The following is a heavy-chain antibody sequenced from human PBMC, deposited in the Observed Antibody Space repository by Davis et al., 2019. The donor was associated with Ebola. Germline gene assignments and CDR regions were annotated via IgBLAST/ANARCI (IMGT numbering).Heavy chain of an antibody. J-gene: IGHJ5*02. CDR1: GGTFSSYA. CDR2: IIPILGIA. D-gene: IGHD4-17*01. Sequence: AASVKVSCKASGGTFSSYAISWVRQAPGQGLEWMGRIIPILGIANYAQKFQGRVTITADKSTSTAYMELSSLGSEDTAVYYCARDYGDYGFDPWGQGTLVTVSS. V-gene: IGHV1-69*04. CDR3: ARDYGDYGFDP.